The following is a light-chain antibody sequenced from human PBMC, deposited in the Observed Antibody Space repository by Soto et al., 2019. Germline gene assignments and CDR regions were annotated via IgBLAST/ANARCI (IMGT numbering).Light chain of an antibody. CDR3: RSYTSSSTLYV. CDR1: SSDVGGYNY. Sequence: QSARTQPASVSGSPGQSITISCTGTSSDVGGYNYVSWYQQHPGKAPKLMIYEVSNRPSGVSNRFSGSKSGNTASLTISGLQAEDEADYCCRSYTSSSTLYVFGTGTKVTVL. J-gene: IGLJ1*01. V-gene: IGLV2-14*01. CDR2: EVS.